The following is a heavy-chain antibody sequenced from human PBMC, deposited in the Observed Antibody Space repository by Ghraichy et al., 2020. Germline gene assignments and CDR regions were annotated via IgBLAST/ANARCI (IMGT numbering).Heavy chain of an antibody. V-gene: IGHV3-15*01. D-gene: IGHD5-18*01. CDR2: IKNKSYGGTA. Sequence: GGSLRLSCAASGFTFSNTWMSWVRQAPGKGPEWVGRIKNKSYGGTADYAAPVKGRFTISRDDSKNTLYLQMNSLKTEDTAVYYCTTTYSYGSQYFDSWGQGTLVTVSS. J-gene: IGHJ4*02. CDR1: GFTFSNTW. CDR3: TTTYSYGSQYFDS.